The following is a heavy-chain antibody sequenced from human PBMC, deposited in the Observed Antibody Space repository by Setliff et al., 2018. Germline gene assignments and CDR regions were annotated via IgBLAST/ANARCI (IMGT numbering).Heavy chain of an antibody. Sequence: GGSLRLSCAGSGFDFNTYSMNWVRQAPGKGLEWVASIDLNSTYIFYADSVKGRFTVSRDNAKNSLYLHLTSLRAEDTALYYCTRPLVEMTTMGAFDIWGQGTMVTVSS. CDR1: GFDFNTYS. D-gene: IGHD4-4*01. CDR2: IDLNSTYI. J-gene: IGHJ3*02. CDR3: TRPLVEMTTMGAFDI. V-gene: IGHV3-21*01.